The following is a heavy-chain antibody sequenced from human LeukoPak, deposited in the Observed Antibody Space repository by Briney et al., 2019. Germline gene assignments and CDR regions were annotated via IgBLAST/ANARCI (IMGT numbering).Heavy chain of an antibody. CDR3: ARDTYSNYGNYFDY. Sequence: RTSETLSLTCTVSGGSISSGDYYWSWIRQPPGKGLEWIGYIHYSGSTYYNPSLKSRVTISVDTSKNQFSLKLSSVTAADTAVYYCARDTYSNYGNYFDYWGQGTLVTVSS. J-gene: IGHJ4*02. V-gene: IGHV4-30-4*08. D-gene: IGHD4-11*01. CDR1: GGSISSGDYY. CDR2: IHYSGST.